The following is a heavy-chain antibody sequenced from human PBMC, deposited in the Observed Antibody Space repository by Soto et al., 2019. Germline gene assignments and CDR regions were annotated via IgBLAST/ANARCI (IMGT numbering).Heavy chain of an antibody. D-gene: IGHD3-9*01. V-gene: IGHV3-33*01. CDR2: IWYDGSNK. CDR1: GFTFSSYG. Sequence: GGSLRLSCAASGFTFSSYGMHWVRQAPGKGLEWVAVIWYDGSNKYYADSVKGRFTISRDNSKNTLYLQMNSLRAEDTAVYYCARDPKLRYFDWSYFDYWGQGTLVTVSS. J-gene: IGHJ4*02. CDR3: ARDPKLRYFDWSYFDY.